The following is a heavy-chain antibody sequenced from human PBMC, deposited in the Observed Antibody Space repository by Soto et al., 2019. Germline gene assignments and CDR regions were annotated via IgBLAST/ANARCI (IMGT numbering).Heavy chain of an antibody. CDR2: IIPIFGTA. CDR3: ARGDGYNPSGYFDY. D-gene: IGHD5-12*01. J-gene: IGHJ4*02. V-gene: IGHV1-69*13. Sequence: SVKVSCKASGYTFTGYYMHWVRQAPGQGLEWMGGIIPIFGTANYAQKFQGRVTITADESTSTAYMELSSLRSEDTAVYYCARGDGYNPSGYFDYWGQGTLVTAPQ. CDR1: GYTFTGYY.